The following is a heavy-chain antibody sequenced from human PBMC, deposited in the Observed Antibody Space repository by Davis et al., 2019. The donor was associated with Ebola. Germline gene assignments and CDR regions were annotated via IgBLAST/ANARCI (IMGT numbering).Heavy chain of an antibody. CDR2: INHSGRT. J-gene: IGHJ4*02. V-gene: IGHV4-34*01. Sequence: MPSETLSLTCTVSGGSISSYYWSWIRQPPGKGLEWIGEINHSGRTNYNPSLKSRVTISVDTSKNQFSLKLSSVTAADTAVYYCARYSPYSYGLDYWGQGTLVTVSS. CDR1: GGSISSYY. CDR3: ARYSPYSYGLDY. D-gene: IGHD5-18*01.